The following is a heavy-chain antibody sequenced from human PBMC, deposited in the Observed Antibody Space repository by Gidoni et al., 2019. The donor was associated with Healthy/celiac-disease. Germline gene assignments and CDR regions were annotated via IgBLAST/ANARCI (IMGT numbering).Heavy chain of an antibody. CDR2: IRPDGSDK. CDR3: TRGHN. V-gene: IGHV3-7*01. Sequence: EVQLVESGGAFVQSGGSLRLSCAASGFNFGAHWMGWARQAPGKRLEWVAYIRPDGSDKDHVESLKGRFTISRDNAKNSLYLQMNSLRAEDTAVYYCTRGHNWGQGTLVTVSS. J-gene: IGHJ4*02. CDR1: GFNFGAHW.